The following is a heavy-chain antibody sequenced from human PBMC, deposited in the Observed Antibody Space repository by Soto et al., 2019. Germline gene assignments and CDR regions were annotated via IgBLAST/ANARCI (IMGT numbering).Heavy chain of an antibody. D-gene: IGHD6-13*01. Sequence: PGGSLRLSCAASGFTFSSYAMHWVRQAPGKGLEWVAVISYDGSNKYYADSVKGRFTISRDNSKNTLYLQMNSLRAEDTAVYYCAREQQLERWFYYYYGMDVWGQGTTVTVSP. V-gene: IGHV3-30-3*01. CDR2: ISYDGSNK. CDR3: AREQQLERWFYYYYGMDV. J-gene: IGHJ6*01. CDR1: GFTFSSYA.